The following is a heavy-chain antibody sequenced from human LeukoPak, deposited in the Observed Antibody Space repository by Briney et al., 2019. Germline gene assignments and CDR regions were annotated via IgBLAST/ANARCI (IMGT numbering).Heavy chain of an antibody. V-gene: IGHV1-18*01. D-gene: IGHD6-13*01. J-gene: IGHJ4*02. Sequence: EASVKVSCKASGYTFTSYGISWVRQAPRQGLEWMGWISAYNGNTNYAQKLQGRVTMTTDTSTSTAYMELRSLRSDDTAVYYCAREYSSLIFDYWGQGTLVTVSS. CDR3: AREYSSLIFDY. CDR2: ISAYNGNT. CDR1: GYTFTSYG.